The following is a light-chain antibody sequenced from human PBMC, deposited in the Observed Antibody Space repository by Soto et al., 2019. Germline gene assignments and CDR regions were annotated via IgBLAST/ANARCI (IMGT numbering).Light chain of an antibody. CDR2: KAS. V-gene: IGKV1-5*03. J-gene: IGKJ1*01. CDR1: QTISSW. Sequence: DIQMTQSPSTLSGSVGDRVTITCRASQTISSWLAWYQQKPWKAPNLLIYKASTLKSGVPSRFSGSGSGTEFTLTISSLQPDDFAPYYCQHYNRYSEAFRQGTKVELK. CDR3: QHYNRYSEA.